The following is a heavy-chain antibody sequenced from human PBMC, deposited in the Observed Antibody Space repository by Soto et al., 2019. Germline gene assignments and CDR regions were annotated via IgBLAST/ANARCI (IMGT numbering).Heavy chain of an antibody. D-gene: IGHD3-9*01. J-gene: IGHJ4*02. CDR1: GFPFSSYS. CDR2: ISYDGSNK. CDR3: ARAMGAPDW. V-gene: IGHV3-30-3*01. Sequence: PGGSLSLSCPASGFPFSSYSMHWVRQAPGKGLEWVAVISYDGSNKYYADSVKGRFTISRDNSKNTLYLQMNSLRAEDTAVYYCARAMGAPDWWGQGTLVTVSS.